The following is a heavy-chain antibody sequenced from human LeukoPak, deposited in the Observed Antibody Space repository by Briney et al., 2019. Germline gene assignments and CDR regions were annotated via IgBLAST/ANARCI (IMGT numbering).Heavy chain of an antibody. D-gene: IGHD6-19*01. CDR3: ARGVAEHY. CDR2: INENGSEK. V-gene: IGHV3-7*01. Sequence: GGSLRLSCEASGFTFNNFWMSWVRQAPGKGLEWVTNINENGSEKKYVDSLKGRFTISRDNAKNSLYLQMNSLRAEDTAVYYCARGVAEHYWGQGTLVTVSS. CDR1: GFTFNNFW. J-gene: IGHJ4*02.